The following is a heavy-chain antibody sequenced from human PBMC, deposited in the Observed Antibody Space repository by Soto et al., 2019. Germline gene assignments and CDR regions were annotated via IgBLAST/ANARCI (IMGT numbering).Heavy chain of an antibody. V-gene: IGHV3-66*01. Sequence: GGSLRLSCAASGFTVSSNYMSWVRQAPGKGLEWVSVIYSGGSTYYADSVKGRFTISRDNSKNTLYLQMNSLRAEDTAVYHCARLGQLATTDYWGQGTLVTVSS. D-gene: IGHD6-6*01. CDR2: IYSGGST. CDR3: ARLGQLATTDY. J-gene: IGHJ4*02. CDR1: GFTVSSNY.